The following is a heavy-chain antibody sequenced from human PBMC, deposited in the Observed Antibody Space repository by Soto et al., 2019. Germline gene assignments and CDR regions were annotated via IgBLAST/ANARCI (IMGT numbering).Heavy chain of an antibody. V-gene: IGHV3-23*01. CDR3: ARDRWPAVGGWFDF. J-gene: IGHJ5*01. D-gene: IGHD6-13*01. CDR1: GFTFRSHA. Sequence: GGSLRLSCAAPGFTFRSHAMNWVRQAPGKGLEWASGISGGGSKTYYADSVKGRFTIARDNLKNTVYLEMNTLRVEDTALYYCARDRWPAVGGWFDFWGQGTLVTVSS. CDR2: ISGGGSKT.